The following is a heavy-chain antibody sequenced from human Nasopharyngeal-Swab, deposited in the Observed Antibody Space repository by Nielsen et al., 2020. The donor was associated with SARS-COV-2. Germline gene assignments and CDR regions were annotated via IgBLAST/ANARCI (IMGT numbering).Heavy chain of an antibody. D-gene: IGHD6-13*01. J-gene: IGHJ4*02. CDR2: INHSGST. CDR3: ARGPTQQLVRDY. Sequence: PGKGLEWIGEINHSGSTNYNPSLKSRVTISVDTSKNQFSLKLSSVTAADTAVHYCARGPTQQLVRDYWGQGTLVTVSS. V-gene: IGHV4-34*01.